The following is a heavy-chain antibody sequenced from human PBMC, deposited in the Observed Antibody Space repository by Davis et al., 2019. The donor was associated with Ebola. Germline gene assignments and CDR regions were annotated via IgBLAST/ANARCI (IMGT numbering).Heavy chain of an antibody. J-gene: IGHJ6*02. D-gene: IGHD3-3*01. CDR1: GYTFTSYG. Sequence: ASVQVSCKASGYTFTSYGISWVRQAPGQGLEWMGWISTYNGNTGYAQNFQGRVTMTRNTSISTAYMELSSLRTEDTAVDYCARGGLRQYDFWSGYSSNYYYYGMDVWGQGTTVTVSS. CDR3: ARGGLRQYDFWSGYSSNYYYYGMDV. CDR2: ISTYNGNT. V-gene: IGHV1-8*02.